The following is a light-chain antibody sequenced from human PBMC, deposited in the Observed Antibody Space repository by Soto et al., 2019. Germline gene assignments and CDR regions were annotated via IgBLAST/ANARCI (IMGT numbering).Light chain of an antibody. CDR3: QKYNSAPRA. CDR1: QGISNY. Sequence: DIRMTQSRSSLSASVGDRVTIACRASQGISNYVAWYQQKPGKVPKLLIYAASTLQSGVPSRFSSLQPEDVATYYCQKYNSAPRAFGGGTKVEIK. J-gene: IGKJ4*01. CDR2: AAS. V-gene: IGKV1-27*01.